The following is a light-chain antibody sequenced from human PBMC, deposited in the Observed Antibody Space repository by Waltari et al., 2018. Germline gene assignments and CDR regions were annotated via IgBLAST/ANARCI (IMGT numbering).Light chain of an antibody. J-gene: IGLJ3*02. V-gene: IGLV2-14*01. CDR3: SSYTSSNTWV. CDR2: DVT. CDR1: SSDIGCYNY. Sequence: QSALTQPASVSGSPGQSITIACLGTSSDIGCYNYVSWYKQHPGKAPKVMIYDVTKRPSGVSNRFSGSKSGSTASLTISGLQAEDEADYYCSSYTSSNTWVFGGGTKLTVL.